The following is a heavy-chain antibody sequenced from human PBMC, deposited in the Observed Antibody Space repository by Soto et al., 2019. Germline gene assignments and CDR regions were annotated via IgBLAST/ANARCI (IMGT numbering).Heavy chain of an antibody. CDR3: TTDCSRSWSYYGMDV. Sequence: LRLSCEAFVCTFSNAWMGWVRQAPGKGLEWVGRIKSKTDGGTTDYAAPVKGRFTISRDDSKNTLYLQMNSLKTEDTAVYYCTTDCSRSWSYYGMDVWGQGTTVTVSS. CDR2: IKSKTDGGTT. V-gene: IGHV3-15*01. J-gene: IGHJ6*02. D-gene: IGHD2-15*01. CDR1: VCTFSNAW.